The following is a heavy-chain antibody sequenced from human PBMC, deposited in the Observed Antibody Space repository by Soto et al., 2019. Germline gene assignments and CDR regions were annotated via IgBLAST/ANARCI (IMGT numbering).Heavy chain of an antibody. V-gene: IGHV3-23*01. CDR1: GFTFNNYA. J-gene: IGHJ4*02. D-gene: IGHD3-10*01. CDR2: ISGGGDTT. CDR3: AKGRGGSGSLTPRVDF. Sequence: EVQLLESGGGLVQPGGSPRLSCAASGFTFNNYAMTWVRRAPGKGLEWVSAISGGGDTTSYADSVKGRFTVSRDGSKNTLYLQMSSLRAEDTALYYCAKGRGGSGSLTPRVDFWGQGTLVTVSS.